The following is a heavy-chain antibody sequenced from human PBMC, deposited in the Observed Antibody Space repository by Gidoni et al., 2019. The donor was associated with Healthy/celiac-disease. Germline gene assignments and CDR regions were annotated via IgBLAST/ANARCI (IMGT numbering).Heavy chain of an antibody. CDR2: INAGNGNT. CDR3: AREVVVAATAFDP. D-gene: IGHD2-15*01. J-gene: IGHJ5*02. Sequence: QVQLVQSGAEVKTPGASVKVSCKASGYTFTSYAMHWVRQAPGQRLEWMGWINAGNGNTKYSQKFQGRVTITRDTSASTAYMELSSLRSEDTAVYYCAREVVVAATAFDPWGQGTLVTVSS. CDR1: GYTFTSYA. V-gene: IGHV1-3*01.